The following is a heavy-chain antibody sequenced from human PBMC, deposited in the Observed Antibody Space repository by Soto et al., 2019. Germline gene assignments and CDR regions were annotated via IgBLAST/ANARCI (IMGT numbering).Heavy chain of an antibody. V-gene: IGHV3-33*01. CDR3: ARDESGSYRLDY. D-gene: IGHD1-26*01. J-gene: IGHJ4*02. Sequence: PGGSLRLSCAASGFTFSSYGMHWVRQAPGKGLEWVAVIWYDGSNKYYADSVKGRFTISRDNSKNTLYLQMNSLRAEDTAVYYCARDESGSYRLDYWGQGTLVTVSS. CDR1: GFTFSSYG. CDR2: IWYDGSNK.